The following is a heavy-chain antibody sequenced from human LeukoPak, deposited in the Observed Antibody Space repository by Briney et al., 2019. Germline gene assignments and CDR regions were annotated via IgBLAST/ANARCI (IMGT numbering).Heavy chain of an antibody. CDR2: INSDGSGT. CDR1: GFTFSSYW. J-gene: IGHJ4*02. D-gene: IGHD3-10*02. V-gene: IGHV3-74*01. Sequence: GGSLRLSCAASGFTFSSYWMHWVRQAPGKGLVWVSRINSDGSGTSYADSVKGRFTISRDNSKNTLYLQMNILRAEDTAVYYCAKGRDYFVDYWGQGTLVTVSS. CDR3: AKGRDYFVDY.